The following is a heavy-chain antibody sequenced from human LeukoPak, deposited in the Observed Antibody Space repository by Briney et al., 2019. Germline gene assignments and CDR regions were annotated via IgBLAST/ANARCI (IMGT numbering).Heavy chain of an antibody. CDR1: GGTFSSYA. CDR2: IIPIFGTA. CDR3: ARVEWHTAMVTGEPDY. V-gene: IGHV1-69*13. J-gene: IGHJ4*02. D-gene: IGHD5-18*01. Sequence: SVKVSCKASGGTFSSYAISWVRQAPGQGLEWMGGIIPIFGTANYAQKFQGRVTITADESTSTAYMELSSLRSDDTSVYYCARVEWHTAMVTGEPDYWGQGTLVTVSS.